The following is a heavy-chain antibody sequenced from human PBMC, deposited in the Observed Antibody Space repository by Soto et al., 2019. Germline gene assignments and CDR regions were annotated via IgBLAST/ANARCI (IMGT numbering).Heavy chain of an antibody. CDR1: GFTFSSYG. J-gene: IGHJ6*02. D-gene: IGHD6-19*01. CDR3: AKDGKRQQWLAPYYYGMDV. Sequence: GGSLRLSCAASGFTFSSYGRHWVRRDTGKGLEWVAVISYDGSNKYYADSVKGRFTISRDNSKNTLYLQMNSLRAEDTAVYYCAKDGKRQQWLAPYYYGMDVWGQGTTVTVS. CDR2: ISYDGSNK. V-gene: IGHV3-30*18.